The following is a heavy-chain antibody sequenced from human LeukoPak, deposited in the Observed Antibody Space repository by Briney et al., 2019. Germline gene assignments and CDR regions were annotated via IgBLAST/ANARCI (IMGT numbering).Heavy chain of an antibody. CDR3: AKDRERSTSSSWSDY. CDR1: GFTFSSYG. Sequence: GGSLRLSCAASGFTFSSYGMHWVRQAPGKGLEWVAVISYDGSNKYYADSVKGRFTISRDNSKNTLYLQMNSLRAEDTAVYYCAKDRERSTSSSWSDYWGQGTLVTVSS. V-gene: IGHV3-30*18. D-gene: IGHD6-13*01. CDR2: ISYDGSNK. J-gene: IGHJ4*02.